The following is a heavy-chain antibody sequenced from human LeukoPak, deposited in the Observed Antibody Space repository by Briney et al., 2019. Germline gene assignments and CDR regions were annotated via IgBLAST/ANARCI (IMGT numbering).Heavy chain of an antibody. CDR3: AKDRGNGYHYFDY. V-gene: IGHV3-23*01. D-gene: IGHD3-22*01. Sequence: GGSLRLSCPVSGFTFSSYAMSWVRQAPGRGLEWVSVISTSGESAYYADSVKGRFAISRDNSKNTLYLQMNSLRAEDTAVYYCAKDRGNGYHYFDYWGQGTLVTVSS. CDR2: ISTSGESA. J-gene: IGHJ4*02. CDR1: GFTFSSYA.